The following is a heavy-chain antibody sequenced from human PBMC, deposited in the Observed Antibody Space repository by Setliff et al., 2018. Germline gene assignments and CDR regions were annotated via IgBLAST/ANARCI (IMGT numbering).Heavy chain of an antibody. J-gene: IGHJ3*02. CDR3: ARRPIALAGYRKGAFDI. Sequence: ASVKVSCKASGYSFTSFSITWVRQAPGQGLEWLGWVSTYNGDTKSAQKFRGRVTMTTDISTSTVYMELRTLTSDDTAVYYCARRPIALAGYRKGAFDIWGQGTMVTVSS. V-gene: IGHV1-18*01. D-gene: IGHD6-19*01. CDR2: VSTYNGDT. CDR1: GYSFTSFS.